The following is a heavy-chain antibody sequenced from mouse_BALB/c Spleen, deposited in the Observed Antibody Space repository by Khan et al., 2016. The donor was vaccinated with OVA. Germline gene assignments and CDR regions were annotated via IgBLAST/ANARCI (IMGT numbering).Heavy chain of an antibody. J-gene: IGHJ2*01. CDR2: ISYSGRT. CDR1: GYSITSDYA. Sequence: EVQLQESGPGLVKPSQSLSLTCTVTGYSITSDYAWNWIRQFPGNKLEWMGYISYSGRTSYNPSHKSRSTTTRETSKNQSFLQLNSVNNEASATSYCARSVTLPPVGATDFDYWGQGTTLTVSS. V-gene: IGHV3-2*02. D-gene: IGHD1-1*01. CDR3: ARSVTLPPVGATDFDY.